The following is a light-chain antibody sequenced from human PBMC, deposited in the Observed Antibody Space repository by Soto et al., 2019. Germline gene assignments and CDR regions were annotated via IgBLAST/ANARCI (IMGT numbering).Light chain of an antibody. CDR3: AAWDDSLNGVV. CDR2: SHN. Sequence: QSVLTQPPSTSGTPGQRVTISCSGSNSNVGANTVNWYQQLPGTAPKLLIYSHNLRPSGVPERFSGSKSGTSASLAISGLQSEDEADYFCAAWDDSLNGVVFGGGTKLTVL. J-gene: IGLJ2*01. V-gene: IGLV1-44*01. CDR1: NSNVGANT.